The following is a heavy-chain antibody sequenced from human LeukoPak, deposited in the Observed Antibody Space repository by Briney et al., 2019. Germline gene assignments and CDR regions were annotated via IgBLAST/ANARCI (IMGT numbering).Heavy chain of an antibody. CDR2: IYYSGST. CDR3: ARALGAFDI. J-gene: IGHJ3*02. V-gene: IGHV4-39*01. CDR1: GGSISSSPYY. Sequence: PSETLSLTCTVSGGSISSSPYYWGWIRQPPGKGLEWIGNIYYSGSTYYNPSLKSRVTMSVDTSKNQVSLKLNSVTAADTAVYYCARALGAFDIWGQGTMVTVSS.